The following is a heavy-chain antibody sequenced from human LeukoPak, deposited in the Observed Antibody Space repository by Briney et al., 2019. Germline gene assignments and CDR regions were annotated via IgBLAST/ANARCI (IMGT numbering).Heavy chain of an antibody. CDR3: ARDFAWGSGGAPIDDNWLDP. V-gene: IGHV1-18*01. CDR2: ISGHNRNT. Sequence: ASVKVSCKVSGASLSETSIHWVRQAPGHGLEWMGWISGHNRNTNYAQRFQGRATMTTDTSTSTAYMELRSLRFDDTAVYYCARDFAWGSGGAPIDDNWLDPWGQGTLVTVSS. D-gene: IGHD7-27*01. CDR1: GASLSETS. J-gene: IGHJ5*02.